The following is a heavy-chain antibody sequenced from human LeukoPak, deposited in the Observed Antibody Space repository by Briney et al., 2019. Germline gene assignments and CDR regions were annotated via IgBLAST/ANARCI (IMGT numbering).Heavy chain of an antibody. D-gene: IGHD2-15*01. Sequence: SETLSLTCAVYGGSFSGYYWSWIRQPPGKGLEWIGEINHSGSTNYNPSLKSRVTISVDTSKNQFSLKLSSVTAADTAVYYCARDRTLLGIWGQGTMVTVSS. J-gene: IGHJ3*02. CDR3: ARDRTLLGI. CDR1: GGSFSGYY. CDR2: INHSGST. V-gene: IGHV4-34*01.